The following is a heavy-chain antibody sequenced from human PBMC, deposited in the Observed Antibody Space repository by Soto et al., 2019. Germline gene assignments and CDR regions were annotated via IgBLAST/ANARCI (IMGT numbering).Heavy chain of an antibody. CDR1: GGTFSSYA. CDR2: IIPIFGTA. CDR3: ARDPGEAKRGYYYYYYGMDV. D-gene: IGHD2-21*01. V-gene: IGHV1-69*13. Sequence: ASVKVSCKASGGTFSSYAISWVRQAPGQGLEWMGGIIPIFGTANYAQKFQGGVTITADESTSTAYMELSSLRSEDTAVYYCARDPGEAKRGYYYYYYGMDVWGQGTTVTVSS. J-gene: IGHJ6*02.